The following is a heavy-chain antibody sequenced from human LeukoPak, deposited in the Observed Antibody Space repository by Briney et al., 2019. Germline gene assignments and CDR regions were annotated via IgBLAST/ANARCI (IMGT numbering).Heavy chain of an antibody. CDR1: GFTFSSYG. CDR2: ISSSSSTI. CDR3: ARKGWYSDL. J-gene: IGHJ2*01. Sequence: GGSLRLSCAASGFTFSSYGMTWVRQAPGKGLEWVSYISSSSSTIYYADSVKGRFTISRDNAKNSHYLQMNSLRAEDTAVYYCARKGWYSDLWGRGTLVSVSS. V-gene: IGHV3-48*04.